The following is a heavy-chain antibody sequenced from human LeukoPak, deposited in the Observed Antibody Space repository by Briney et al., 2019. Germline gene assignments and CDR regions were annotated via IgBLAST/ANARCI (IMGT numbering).Heavy chain of an antibody. CDR2: ISISGGST. Sequence: PRRTLRLSCAASGFTLSTYTTHWVRQTPRKGLEYVSAISISGGSTYYANSVKGRFTISRDNSKNTLYLQMGSLRTEDMAVYYCARDRDYSYYCDYWGQGTLVTVSS. CDR1: GFTLSTYT. J-gene: IGHJ4*02. V-gene: IGHV3-64*01. D-gene: IGHD4-11*01. CDR3: ARDRDYSYYCDY.